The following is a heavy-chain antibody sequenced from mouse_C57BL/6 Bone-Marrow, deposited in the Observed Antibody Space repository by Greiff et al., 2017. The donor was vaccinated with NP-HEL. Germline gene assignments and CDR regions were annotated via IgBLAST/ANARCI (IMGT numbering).Heavy chain of an antibody. D-gene: IGHD1-1*01. CDR3: TTRYYDWYFDV. Sequence: VQLQQSGAELVRPGASVKLSCTASGFNIKDDYMHWVKQRPEQGLEWIGWIDPENGDTEYASKFQGKATITADTSSNTAYLQLSSLTSEDTAVYYCTTRYYDWYFDVWGTGTTVTVSS. J-gene: IGHJ1*03. CDR2: IDPENGDT. CDR1: GFNIKDDY. V-gene: IGHV14-4*01.